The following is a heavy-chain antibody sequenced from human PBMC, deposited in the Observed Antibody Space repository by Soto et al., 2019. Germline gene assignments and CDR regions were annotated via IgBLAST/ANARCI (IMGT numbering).Heavy chain of an antibody. CDR1: GDSVSSKSAA. D-gene: IGHD4-4*01. CDR2: TYYRSKWYN. CDR3: ARDPPDFHSAFDY. Sequence: PSQTLSLTCAISGDSVSSKSAACHWIRQSPSRGLEWLGRTYYRSKWYNDYAVSVKSRITINPDTSKNQFSLQLNSVTPEDTAVYYCARDPPDFHSAFDYWGQGTLVTVSS. J-gene: IGHJ4*02. V-gene: IGHV6-1*01.